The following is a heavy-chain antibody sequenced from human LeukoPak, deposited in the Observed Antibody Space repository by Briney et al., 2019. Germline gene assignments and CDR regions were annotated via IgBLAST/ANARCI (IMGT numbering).Heavy chain of an antibody. D-gene: IGHD6-13*01. CDR1: GFTCRGNA. Sequence: GWSLSLSCTYTGFTCRGNAKSSVRHAPGKRLEWVSAISGSGGSTYYADSVKGRFTISRDNSKNTLYLQMNSLRAEDTAVYYCAKEGHSSSWYSRGWFDPWGQGTLVTVSS. CDR3: AKEGHSSSWYSRGWFDP. CDR2: ISGSGGST. J-gene: IGHJ5*02. V-gene: IGHV3-23*01.